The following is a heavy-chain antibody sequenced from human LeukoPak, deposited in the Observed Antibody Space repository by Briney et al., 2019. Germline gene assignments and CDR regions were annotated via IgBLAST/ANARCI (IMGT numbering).Heavy chain of an antibody. J-gene: IGHJ4*02. D-gene: IGHD5-18*01. CDR1: GGSISSSSYY. CDR2: IYYSGTT. V-gene: IGHV4-39*07. CDR3: AGGYSYGYIGGYYFDY. Sequence: SETLSLTCTVSGGSISSSSYYWGWIRQPPGKGLEWIGSIYYSGTTYHNPSLKSRVTISVDTSKNQFSLKLSSVTAADTAVYYCAGGYSYGYIGGYYFDYWGQGTLVTVSS.